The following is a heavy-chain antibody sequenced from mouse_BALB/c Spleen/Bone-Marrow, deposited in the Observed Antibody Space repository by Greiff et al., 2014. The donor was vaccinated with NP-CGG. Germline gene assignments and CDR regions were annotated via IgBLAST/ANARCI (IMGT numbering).Heavy chain of an antibody. J-gene: IGHJ2*01. CDR2: IDPANGNT. Sequence: VQLQQSGAELVKPGASVKLSCTVSGFNIKDTYMHWVKQRPEQGLERIGRIDPANGNTKYDPKFQGKATITADTSSNTTYMRLGSLTSEDTAVYCCAKYYYGSSYFDYWGQGATLTVSS. D-gene: IGHD1-1*01. CDR3: AKYYYGSSYFDY. V-gene: IGHV14-3*02. CDR1: GFNIKDTY.